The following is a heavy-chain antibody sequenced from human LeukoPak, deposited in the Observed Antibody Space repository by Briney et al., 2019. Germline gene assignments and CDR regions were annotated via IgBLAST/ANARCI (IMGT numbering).Heavy chain of an antibody. D-gene: IGHD3-22*01. CDR2: IYDSGST. J-gene: IGHJ4*02. Sequence: SETLSLTCTVSGGSISSSTYYWGWLRQPPGKGLEWIVSIYDSGSTYYNPSLKSRVSISVDTSKNQFSLKLSSVPAADTAVYYCARHHPIYDSSGYDDYWGQGTLVTVSS. CDR3: ARHHPIYDSSGYDDY. CDR1: GGSISSSTYY. V-gene: IGHV4-39*01.